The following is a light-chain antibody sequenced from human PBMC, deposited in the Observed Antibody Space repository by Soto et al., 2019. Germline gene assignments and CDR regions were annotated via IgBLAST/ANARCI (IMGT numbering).Light chain of an antibody. CDR1: QSVSSSY. J-gene: IGKJ1*01. Sequence: IVLTQFPGTLSLYPGARATLSCRARQSVSSSYLAWYQQKPGQAPRLLIYGASSRATGIPDRFSGSGSGTEFTLTIISLQPDDFATYYCQQYNRYSFGQGTKVDIK. CDR3: QQYNRYS. CDR2: GAS. V-gene: IGKV3-20*01.